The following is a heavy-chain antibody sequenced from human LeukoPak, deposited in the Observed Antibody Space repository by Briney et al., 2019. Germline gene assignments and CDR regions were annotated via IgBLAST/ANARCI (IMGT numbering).Heavy chain of an antibody. CDR2: IYYSGST. V-gene: IGHV4-31*03. CDR1: GGSISSGGYY. CDR3: ARDNYDFNWFDP. J-gene: IGHJ5*02. D-gene: IGHD3-3*01. Sequence: SETLSLTCTVSGGSISSGGYYWSWIRQHPGKGLEWIGYIYYSGSTYYNPSLKSRVTISVDTSKNQFSLKLSSVTAVDTAVYYRARDNYDFNWFDPWGQGTLVTVSS.